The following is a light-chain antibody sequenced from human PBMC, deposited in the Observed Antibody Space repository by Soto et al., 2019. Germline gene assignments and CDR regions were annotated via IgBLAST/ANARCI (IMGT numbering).Light chain of an antibody. Sequence: QSVLTQPPSASGTPGQRVTISCSGSSSNIGSNIVNWYQQLPGTAPKLLIYRNNQRPSGVPDRFSGSKSGTSASLAISGLQSEDEADYYCAAWDDTLNDRLFGTGTKLTVL. V-gene: IGLV1-44*01. J-gene: IGLJ1*01. CDR2: RNN. CDR3: AAWDDTLNDRL. CDR1: SSNIGSNI.